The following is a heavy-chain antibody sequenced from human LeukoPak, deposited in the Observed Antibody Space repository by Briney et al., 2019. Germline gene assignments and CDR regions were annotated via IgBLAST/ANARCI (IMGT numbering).Heavy chain of an antibody. D-gene: IGHD2-2*01. CDR2: ISYDGSNK. CDR1: GFTFSSYG. CDR3: AKDLGVGRSSSWFFGTDY. V-gene: IGHV3-30*18. Sequence: PGGSLRLSCAASGFTFSSYGMHWVRQAPGKGLEWVAVISYDGSNKYYADSVKGRFTISRDNSKNTLYLQMNSLRAEDTAVYYCAKDLGVGRSSSWFFGTDYWGQGTLVTVSS. J-gene: IGHJ4*02.